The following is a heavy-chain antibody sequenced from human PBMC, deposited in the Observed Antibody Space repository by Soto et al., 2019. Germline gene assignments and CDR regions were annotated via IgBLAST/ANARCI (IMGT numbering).Heavy chain of an antibody. CDR1: GYSISIGNY. J-gene: IGHJ4*02. D-gene: IGHD1-26*01. Sequence: SETLSLTCPVSGYSISIGNYWGWIRQPPGKRLEWIGSIYQSGSTYYNPSLRSRATISVDTSKNQFSLKLSSVTAADTAVYYCARVLGAPLYYFDCQGQRFLVTVSS. CDR2: IYQSGST. V-gene: IGHV4-38-2*02. CDR3: ARVLGAPLYYFDC.